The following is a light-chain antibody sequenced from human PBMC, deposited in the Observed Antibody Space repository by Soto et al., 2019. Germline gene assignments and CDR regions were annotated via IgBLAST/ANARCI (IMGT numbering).Light chain of an antibody. V-gene: IGLV2-14*01. CDR1: SSDIGRYNF. Sequence: QSALTQPASVSGSPGQSITISCTGTSSDIGRYNFVSWFQQHPGKAPKLMIFEGTNRPSGVSNRFSCSKSGNTASLTISGVQAEDEAAYYCSSSTNTNTLVIFGGGTKLTVL. J-gene: IGLJ2*01. CDR3: SSSTNTNTLVI. CDR2: EGT.